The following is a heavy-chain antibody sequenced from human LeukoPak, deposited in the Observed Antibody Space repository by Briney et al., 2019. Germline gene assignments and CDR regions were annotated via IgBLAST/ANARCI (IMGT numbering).Heavy chain of an antibody. Sequence: PSETLSLTCTVSGGSISYYYWSWIRQPPGQGLEWIGYVRYSGTNYNPSLKSRVTISVDTSKNQFSLKLSSLTATDTAVYYCARHPALERVDYGGLGTLVTVS. CDR1: GGSISYYY. D-gene: IGHD1-1*01. CDR2: VRYSGT. J-gene: IGHJ4*02. V-gene: IGHV4-59*08. CDR3: ARHPALERVDY.